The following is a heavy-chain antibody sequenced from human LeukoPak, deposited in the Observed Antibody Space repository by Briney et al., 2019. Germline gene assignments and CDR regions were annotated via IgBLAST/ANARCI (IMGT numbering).Heavy chain of an antibody. CDR2: IIPIFGTA. Sequence: SVKVSCKASGGTFSSYAISWVRQAPGQGLEWMGGIIPIFGTANYAQKFQGRVTITADESTSTAYMELSSLRSEDTAVYYCARATRGESSSWYYYYYYMDVWGKGTTVTVSS. V-gene: IGHV1-69*13. J-gene: IGHJ6*03. CDR3: ARATRGESSSWYYYYYYMDV. CDR1: GGTFSSYA. D-gene: IGHD6-13*01.